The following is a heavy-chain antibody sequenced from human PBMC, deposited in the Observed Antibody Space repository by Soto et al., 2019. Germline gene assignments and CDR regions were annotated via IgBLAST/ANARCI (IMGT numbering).Heavy chain of an antibody. CDR3: ARRYPSSYYDILTGYYPHYYYYMDV. CDR1: GFTFDDYT. CDR2: ISWDGGST. D-gene: IGHD3-9*01. V-gene: IGHV3-43*01. J-gene: IGHJ6*03. Sequence: PGGSLRLSCAASGFTFDDYTMHWVRQAPGKGLEWVSLISWDGGSTYYADSVKGRFTISRDNAKNSLYLQMNSLRAEDTAVYYCARRYPSSYYDILTGYYPHYYYYMDVWGKGTTVTVSS.